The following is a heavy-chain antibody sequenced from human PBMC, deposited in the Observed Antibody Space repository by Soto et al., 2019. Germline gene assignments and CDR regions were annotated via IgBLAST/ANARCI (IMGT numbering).Heavy chain of an antibody. V-gene: IGHV1-2*02. D-gene: IGHD6-19*01. CDR3: AKGDSSWVSWFDP. Sequence: QAQLVQSGAEVKKPGASVKVSARALENTFTPQYLHWCRRAPGEGLEWMGWINPTTGATRYAQKFQGRVTMTRDTSMSTAYLEVRSLRPDDTAVYYCAKGDSSWVSWFDPWGQGTLVTVSS. CDR2: INPTTGAT. CDR1: ENTFTPQY. J-gene: IGHJ5*02.